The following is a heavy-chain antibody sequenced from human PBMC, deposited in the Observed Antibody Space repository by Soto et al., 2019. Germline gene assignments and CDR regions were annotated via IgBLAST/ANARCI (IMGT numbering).Heavy chain of an antibody. V-gene: IGHV3-30-3*01. Sequence: GGSLRLSCAASGFTFSSYAMHWVRQAPGKGLEWVAVISYDGSNKYYADSVKGRFTISRDNSKNTLYLQMNSLRAEDTAVYYCARGPYYYDSSGPWGYFDLWARGTLVPVSS. CDR1: GFTFSSYA. CDR3: ARGPYYYDSSGPWGYFDL. D-gene: IGHD3-22*01. J-gene: IGHJ2*01. CDR2: ISYDGSNK.